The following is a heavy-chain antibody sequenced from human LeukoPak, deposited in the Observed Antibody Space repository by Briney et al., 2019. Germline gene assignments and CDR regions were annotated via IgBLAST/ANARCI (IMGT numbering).Heavy chain of an antibody. V-gene: IGHV3-48*01. Sequence: GGSLRLSCAASGFTFSSYSMNWVRQAPGKGLEWVSYISSSSSTIYYADSVKGRFTISRDNAKNSLYLQMNSLRAEDTAVYYCARVGRGYYDSSGYYPAFDIWGQGTMVTVSS. CDR3: ARVGRGYYDSSGYYPAFDI. CDR2: ISSSSSTI. D-gene: IGHD3-22*01. J-gene: IGHJ3*02. CDR1: GFTFSSYS.